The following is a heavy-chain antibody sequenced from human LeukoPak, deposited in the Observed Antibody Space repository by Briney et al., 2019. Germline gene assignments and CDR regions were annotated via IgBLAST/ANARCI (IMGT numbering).Heavy chain of an antibody. J-gene: IGHJ4*02. CDR3: ASLSSVTTGYSYDY. CDR2: IIPIFGTA. Sequence: TSVKVSRKASGGTFSSYAISWVRQAPGQGLEWMGGIIPIFGTANYAQKFQGRVTITTDESTSTAYMELSSLRSEDTAVYYCASLSSVTTGYSYDYWGQGTLVTVSS. CDR1: GGTFSSYA. V-gene: IGHV1-69*05. D-gene: IGHD4-17*01.